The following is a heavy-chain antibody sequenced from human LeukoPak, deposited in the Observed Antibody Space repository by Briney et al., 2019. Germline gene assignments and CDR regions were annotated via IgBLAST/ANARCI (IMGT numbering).Heavy chain of an antibody. J-gene: IGHJ4*02. CDR3: ARSLTPGWLLLGY. Sequence: SGTLSLTCTVSGGSISSSSYYWGWIRQPPGKGLEWIGSIYYSGSTYYNPSLKSRVTISVDTSKNQFSLKLSSVTAADTAVYYCARSLTPGWLLLGYWGQGTLVTVSS. CDR1: GGSISSSSYY. CDR2: IYYSGST. V-gene: IGHV4-39*07. D-gene: IGHD3-22*01.